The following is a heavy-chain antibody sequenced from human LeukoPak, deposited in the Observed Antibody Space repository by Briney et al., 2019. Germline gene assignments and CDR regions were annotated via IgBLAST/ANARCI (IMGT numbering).Heavy chain of an antibody. J-gene: IGHJ4*02. D-gene: IGHD5-24*01. CDR3: ASLRDGYISTPGPFDY. Sequence: PGGSLRLSCAASGFTFRSYWMTWVRQAPGKGLEWVAVISYDGSNKYYADSVKGRFTISRDNSKNTLYLQMNSLRAEDTAVYYCASLRDGYISTPGPFDYWGQGTLVTVSS. V-gene: IGHV3-30*03. CDR1: GFTFRSYW. CDR2: ISYDGSNK.